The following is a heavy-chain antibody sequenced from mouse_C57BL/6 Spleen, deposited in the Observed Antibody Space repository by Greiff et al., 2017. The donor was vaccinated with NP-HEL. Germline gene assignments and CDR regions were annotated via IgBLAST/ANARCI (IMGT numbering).Heavy chain of an antibody. V-gene: IGHV1-19*01. D-gene: IGHD3-2*02. CDR1: GYTFTDYY. CDR3: ERRDGSGFDD. Sequence: EVQLQQSGPVLVKPGASVKMSCKASGYTFTDYYMNWVKQSHGKSLEWIGVINPYNGGTSYNQKFKGKATLTVDKSSSTAYMELNSLTSEDSAVCDRERRDGSGFDDWGQGTTLTVSS. CDR2: INPYNGGT. J-gene: IGHJ2*01.